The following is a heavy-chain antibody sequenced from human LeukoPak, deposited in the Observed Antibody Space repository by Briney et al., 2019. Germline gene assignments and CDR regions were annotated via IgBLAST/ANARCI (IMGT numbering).Heavy chain of an antibody. CDR1: GFTFSSYG. CDR3: AMEGSAPMRYYDSSGYYFDY. Sequence: GGSLRLSCAASGFTFSSYGMHWVRQAPGKGLEWVAVISHDGSNKYYADSVKGRFTISRDNSKNTLYLQMNSLRAEDTAVYYCAMEGSAPMRYYDSSGYYFDYWGQGTLVTVSS. V-gene: IGHV3-30*03. D-gene: IGHD3-22*01. J-gene: IGHJ4*02. CDR2: ISHDGSNK.